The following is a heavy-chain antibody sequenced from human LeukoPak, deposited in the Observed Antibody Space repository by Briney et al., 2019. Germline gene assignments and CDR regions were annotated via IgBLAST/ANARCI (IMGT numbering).Heavy chain of an antibody. CDR3: ARHASTIGGFDY. J-gene: IGHJ4*02. Sequence: SETLSLTCTVSGGSISSSSYYWGWIRQPPGMGLEWIGSIYYSGSTYYNPSLKSRVTISVDTSKNQFSPKLSSVTAADTAVYYCARHASTIGGFDYWGQGTLVTVSS. D-gene: IGHD3-10*01. CDR1: GGSISSSSYY. V-gene: IGHV4-39*01. CDR2: IYYSGST.